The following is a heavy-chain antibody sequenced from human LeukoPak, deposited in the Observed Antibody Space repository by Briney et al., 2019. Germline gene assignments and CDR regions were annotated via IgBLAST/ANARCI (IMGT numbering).Heavy chain of an antibody. Sequence: PGGSLRLSCAASGYTFNRYDMHRVRQVTGKGLEWVSGIGTAGDAYSPGSVKGRFTISRENAKNSLYLQMNNLRVGDTALYYCVRSLGSSSWSVGGVFDIWGQGTLVTVSS. CDR1: GYTFNRYD. CDR2: IGTAGDA. CDR3: VRSLGSSSWSVGGVFDI. D-gene: IGHD6-13*01. V-gene: IGHV3-13*01. J-gene: IGHJ3*02.